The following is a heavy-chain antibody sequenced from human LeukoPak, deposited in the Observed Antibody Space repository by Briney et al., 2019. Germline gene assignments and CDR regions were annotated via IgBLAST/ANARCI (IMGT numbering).Heavy chain of an antibody. CDR1: GSNFADHA. CDR2: ISGISGSTT. D-gene: IGHD3-10*01. CDR3: AKNYASGRGVPYAMDV. Sequence: GGSLRLSCAASGSNFADHAMRWVRQAPGKGLEWVSAISGISGSTTIYADSVKGRFAVSRDNSRNTLFLQMNSLRAEDTAVYYCAKNYASGRGVPYAMDVWGQGTTVSVAS. V-gene: IGHV3-23*01. J-gene: IGHJ6*02.